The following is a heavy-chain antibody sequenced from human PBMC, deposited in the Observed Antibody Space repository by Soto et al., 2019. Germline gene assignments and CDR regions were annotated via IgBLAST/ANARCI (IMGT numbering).Heavy chain of an antibody. CDR2: ISNDGTNK. V-gene: IGHV3-30*18. Sequence: HPGGSLRLSCAASGFTFRSYGMHWVRQAPGKGLEWLAVISNDGTNKYLADSVKGRLTLPRDNSRNTLSLEINNLRPEDTAVYYCGKDTLDCSGGDCPLYYYYGMDVWGQGTTVTVS. CDR1: GFTFRSYG. J-gene: IGHJ6*02. CDR3: GKDTLDCSGGDCPLYYYYGMDV. D-gene: IGHD2-15*01.